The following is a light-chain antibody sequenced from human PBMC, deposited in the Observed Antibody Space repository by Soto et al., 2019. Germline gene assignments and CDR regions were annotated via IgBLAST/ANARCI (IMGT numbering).Light chain of an antibody. Sequence: ELTQPPSVSVSPVQTASITCSGDKLGDKYACWYQQKPGQSPVLVIYQDSKRPSGIPERFSGSNSGNTATLTSGGTQAMAEADYYCQAWDSSTGVFGTGTKVTVL. V-gene: IGLV3-1*01. CDR2: QDS. J-gene: IGLJ1*01. CDR3: QAWDSSTGV. CDR1: KLGDKY.